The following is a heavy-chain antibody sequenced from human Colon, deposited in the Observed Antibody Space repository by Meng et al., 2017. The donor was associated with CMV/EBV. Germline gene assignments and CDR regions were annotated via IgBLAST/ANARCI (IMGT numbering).Heavy chain of an antibody. CDR3: AKRPSGSNPYYFDF. Sequence: GGSLRLSCAASGFTFSSYAMSWVRQAPGKGLEWVSTVTGTTTYYVDSVKVRVTISRDNSKNTLYLQMNSLRAEDPAVYYCAKRPSGSNPYYFDFWGQGSLVTVSS. J-gene: IGHJ4*02. V-gene: IGHV3-23*01. D-gene: IGHD4-11*01. CDR2: VTGTTT. CDR1: GFTFSSYA.